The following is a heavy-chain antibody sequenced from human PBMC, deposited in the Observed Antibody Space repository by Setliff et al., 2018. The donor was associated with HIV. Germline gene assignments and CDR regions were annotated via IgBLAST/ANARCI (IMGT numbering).Heavy chain of an antibody. Sequence: SVKVSCKASGDTFSNYAIAWVRQAPGQGLEWMGGIIPMLDIANYAQKFQGRVTITADESTSTAYMELSSLRSEDTAVYYCARDQRAYNWNDAVFYYYGLDVWGQGTTVTVSS. D-gene: IGHD1-20*01. CDR1: GDTFSNYA. V-gene: IGHV1-69*10. CDR3: ARDQRAYNWNDAVFYYYGLDV. CDR2: IIPMLDIA. J-gene: IGHJ6*02.